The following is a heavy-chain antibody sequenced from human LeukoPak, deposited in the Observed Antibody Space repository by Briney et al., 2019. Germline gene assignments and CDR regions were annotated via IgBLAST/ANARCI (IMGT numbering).Heavy chain of an antibody. CDR2: ISSSSNHI. D-gene: IGHD2-21*01. J-gene: IGHJ4*02. CDR3: ARDRLWSNALDY. Sequence: GGSLRLSCAASGFTFSGYSMSWVRQAPGKGLEWVSSISSSSNHISYADSVKGRFTISRDNAKNSLYLQVSSLRAEDTAVYYCARDRLWSNALDYWGQGTLVTVSS. CDR1: GFTFSGYS. V-gene: IGHV3-21*01.